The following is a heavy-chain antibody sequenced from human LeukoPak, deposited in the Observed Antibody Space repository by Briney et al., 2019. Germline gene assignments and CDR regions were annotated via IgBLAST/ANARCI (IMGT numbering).Heavy chain of an antibody. J-gene: IGHJ4*02. Sequence: GGSLRLACAASGFTFSSYAMSWVRQAPGKGLEWVSYISSSSSTINYADSVKGRFTISRDNAKNSLYLQMNSLRAEDTAVYYCASEKPDFDYWGQGTLVTVSS. V-gene: IGHV3-48*01. CDR3: ASEKPDFDY. CDR1: GFTFSSYA. CDR2: ISSSSSTI.